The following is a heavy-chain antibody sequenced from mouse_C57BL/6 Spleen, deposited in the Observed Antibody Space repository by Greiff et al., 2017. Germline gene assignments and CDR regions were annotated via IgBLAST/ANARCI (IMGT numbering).Heavy chain of an antibody. CDR3: ARGGDYDVFAY. V-gene: IGHV1-18*01. J-gene: IGHJ3*01. D-gene: IGHD2-4*01. CDR2: INPNNGGT. CDR1: GYTFPDYH. Sequence: EVQLQQSVPALLKPGASVQIPCTASGYTFPDYHLDLVKQSHGTSLELIGDINPNNGGTIYNQKFKGKATLTVDKSSSTAYMELRSLTSEDTAVYYCARGGDYDVFAYWGQGTLVTVSA.